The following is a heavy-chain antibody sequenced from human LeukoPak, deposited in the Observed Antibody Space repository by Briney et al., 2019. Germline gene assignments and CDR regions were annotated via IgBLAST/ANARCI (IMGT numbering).Heavy chain of an antibody. CDR2: ISSSCSTK. J-gene: IGHJ4*02. CDR3: ARDANWGGEPDF. CDR1: GFTFNSYE. V-gene: IGHV3-48*03. Sequence: GGTLILSCAASGFTFNSYEINWGRKAPGQGQGRISYISSSCSTKYYADPVKGRFTISSDNAKHSLYLQLNGLRAEDTAVYFCARDANWGGEPDFWGQGTLVTVSS. D-gene: IGHD7-27*01.